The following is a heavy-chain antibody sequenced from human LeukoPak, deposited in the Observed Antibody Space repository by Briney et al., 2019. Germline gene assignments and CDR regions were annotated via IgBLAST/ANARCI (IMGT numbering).Heavy chain of an antibody. D-gene: IGHD4-17*01. CDR3: ARGDLYGDYGY. CDR2: IKQDGSEK. Sequence: GGSLRLSCAASGFTFRSYWMSWVRQAPGKGLEWVANIKQDGSEKNYVDSVKGRFTISRDNAKNSLYLQMNSLRAEDTAVYYCARGDLYGDYGYWGQGTLVTVSS. J-gene: IGHJ4*02. CDR1: GFTFRSYW. V-gene: IGHV3-7*01.